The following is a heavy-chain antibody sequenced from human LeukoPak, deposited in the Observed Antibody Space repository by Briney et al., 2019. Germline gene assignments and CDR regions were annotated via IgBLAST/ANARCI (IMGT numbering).Heavy chain of an antibody. Sequence: PSETLSLTCAVYGGSFSGYYWSWIRQPPGKGLEWIGEINHSGSTNYNPSLKSRVTISVDTSKNQFSLNLSSVTAADTAVYYCASALRGLIMGFDRWGQGTLVTVSS. CDR2: INHSGST. J-gene: IGHJ5*02. V-gene: IGHV4-34*01. D-gene: IGHD3-10*01. CDR3: ASALRGLIMGFDR. CDR1: GGSFSGYY.